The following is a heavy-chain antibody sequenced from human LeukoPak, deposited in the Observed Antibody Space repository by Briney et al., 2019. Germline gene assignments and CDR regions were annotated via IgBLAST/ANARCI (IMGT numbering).Heavy chain of an antibody. Sequence: ASVKVSCEASGYTVTVHYLHWVRQAPGQGLVWLGWINPNSGGTNYAQKFQGRVTMTRDTSINTAYMELSSLTSDDTAMYFCARDSYSGFSYSYHLDYWGEGTLVTVSS. J-gene: IGHJ4*02. V-gene: IGHV1-2*02. CDR2: INPNSGGT. D-gene: IGHD5-24*01. CDR3: ARDSYSGFSYSYHLDY. CDR1: GYTVTVHY.